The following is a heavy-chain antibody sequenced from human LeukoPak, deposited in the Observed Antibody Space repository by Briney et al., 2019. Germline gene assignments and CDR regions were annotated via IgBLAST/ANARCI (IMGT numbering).Heavy chain of an antibody. V-gene: IGHV4-59*12. J-gene: IGHJ6*03. Sequence: SETLSLTCTVSGGSISSYYWSWIRQPPGKGLEWIGYIYYSGSTNYNPSLKSRVTISVDTSKNQFSLKLGSVTAADTAVYYCARGRYHRKQLVLNYYYMDVWGKGTTVTVSS. CDR1: GGSISSYY. CDR3: ARGRYHRKQLVLNYYYMDV. D-gene: IGHD6-6*01. CDR2: IYYSGST.